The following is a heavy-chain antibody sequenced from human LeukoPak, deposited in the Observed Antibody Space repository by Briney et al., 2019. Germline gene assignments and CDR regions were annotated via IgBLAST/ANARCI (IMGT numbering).Heavy chain of an antibody. CDR2: SYSSGST. J-gene: IGHJ4*02. Sequence: SETLSLTCTVSGGSISTYYWSWIRQPPGKGLEWIGYSYSSGSTYCNPSLKTRVTISVDTSKNQFSLKLTSVTAADTAVYYCASVGSGSFDSWGQGTLVTVSS. CDR3: ASVGSGSFDS. D-gene: IGHD6-19*01. V-gene: IGHV4-59*01. CDR1: GGSISTYY.